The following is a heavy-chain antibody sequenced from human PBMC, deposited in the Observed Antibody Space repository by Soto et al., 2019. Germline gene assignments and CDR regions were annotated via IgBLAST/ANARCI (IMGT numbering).Heavy chain of an antibody. D-gene: IGHD6-6*01. CDR1: GGSVSSGSYY. Sequence: QVQLQESGPGLVKPSETLSLTCTVSGGSVSSGSYYWSWIRQPPGKGLEWIGYIYYSGSTNYNPSLKSRVTISVDTSKNQFSLKLSSVTAADTALYYCARHSSSAYYFDYWGQGTLVTVSS. J-gene: IGHJ4*02. CDR2: IYYSGST. V-gene: IGHV4-61*01. CDR3: ARHSSSAYYFDY.